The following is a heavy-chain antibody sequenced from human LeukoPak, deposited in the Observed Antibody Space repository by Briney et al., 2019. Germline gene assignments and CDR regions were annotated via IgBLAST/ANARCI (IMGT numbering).Heavy chain of an antibody. CDR3: ARDAVDYGPDY. V-gene: IGHV1-46*01. CDR1: GYTFTSYY. J-gene: IGHJ4*02. D-gene: IGHD4-17*01. Sequence: ASVKVSCKASGYTFTSYYMHWVRQAPGQGLEWMGIINPSGGSTSYAQKFQGRVTMTRDTSTSTVYMELSSLRSEDTAVYSCARDAVDYGPDYWGQGTLVTVSS. CDR2: INPSGGST.